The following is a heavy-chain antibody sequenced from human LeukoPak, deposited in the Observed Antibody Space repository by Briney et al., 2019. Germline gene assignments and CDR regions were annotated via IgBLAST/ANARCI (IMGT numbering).Heavy chain of an antibody. V-gene: IGHV4-34*01. J-gene: IGHJ4*02. CDR1: GGSFSGYY. CDR3: ARGRVYYYGSGSYPPAGMLDY. CDR2: INHSGSI. Sequence: SETLSLTCAVYGGSFSGYYWSWIRQPPGKGLEWIGEINHSGSINYNPSLKSRVTISVDTSKNQFSLKLSSVTAADTAVYYCARGRVYYYGSGSYPPAGMLDYWGQGTLVTVSS. D-gene: IGHD3-10*01.